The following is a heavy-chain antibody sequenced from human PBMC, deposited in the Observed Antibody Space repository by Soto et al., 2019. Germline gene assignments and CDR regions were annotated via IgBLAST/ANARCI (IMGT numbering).Heavy chain of an antibody. Sequence: PGGSLRLSCAASGFTFSSYGMHWVRQAPGKXLEWVAVIWYDGSNKYYADSVKGRFTISRDNSKNTLYLQMNSLRAEDTAVYYCAREDVGVVVVPASSTFDYWGQGTLVTVSS. D-gene: IGHD2-2*01. J-gene: IGHJ4*02. CDR3: AREDVGVVVVPASSTFDY. V-gene: IGHV3-33*01. CDR1: GFTFSSYG. CDR2: IWYDGSNK.